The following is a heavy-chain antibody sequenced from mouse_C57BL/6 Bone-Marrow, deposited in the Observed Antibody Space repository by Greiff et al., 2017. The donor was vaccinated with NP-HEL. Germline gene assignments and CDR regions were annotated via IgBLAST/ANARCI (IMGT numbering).Heavy chain of an antibody. D-gene: IGHD1-1*01. J-gene: IGHJ4*01. CDR3: ARWTTVVPYAVDY. V-gene: IGHV1-7*01. CDR1: GYTFTSYW. Sequence: QVQLKESGAELAKPGASVKLSCKASGYTFTSYWMHWVKQRPGQGLEWIGYINPSSGYTKYNQKFKDKATLTADKSSSTAYMQLSSLTYEDSAVFYCARWTTVVPYAVDYWGQGTSVPVSA. CDR2: INPSSGYT.